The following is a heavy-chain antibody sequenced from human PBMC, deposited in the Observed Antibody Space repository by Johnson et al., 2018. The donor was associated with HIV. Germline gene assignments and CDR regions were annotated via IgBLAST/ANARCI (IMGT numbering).Heavy chain of an antibody. CDR3: ASGPTPGVAARGALGGAFDI. V-gene: IGHV3-33*08. J-gene: IGHJ3*02. CDR2: IWYDGSNK. CDR1: GFTFSSSW. Sequence: QVQLVESGGGVVQPGGSLRLSCAASGFTFSSSWMHWVCQAPEKGLEWVAVIWYDGSNKYYADSVKGRFTISRDNSKNTLYLQMNSLRAEDTAVYYCASGPTPGVAARGALGGAFDIWGQGTMVTVSS. D-gene: IGHD6-6*01.